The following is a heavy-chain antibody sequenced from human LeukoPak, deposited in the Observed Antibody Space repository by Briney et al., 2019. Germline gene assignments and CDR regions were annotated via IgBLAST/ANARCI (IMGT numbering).Heavy chain of an antibody. CDR1: GFTFSSYG. D-gene: IGHD3-10*01. J-gene: IGHJ6*03. CDR2: IRYDGSNK. Sequence: AGGSLRLSCAASGFTFSSYGMHWVRQAPGKGLEWVAFIRYDGSNKYYADSVKGRFTISRDNSKNTLYLQMNSLRAEDTAVYYCAKGMSGSGSDYYYYYYMDVWGKGTTVTISS. CDR3: AKGMSGSGSDYYYYYYMDV. V-gene: IGHV3-30*02.